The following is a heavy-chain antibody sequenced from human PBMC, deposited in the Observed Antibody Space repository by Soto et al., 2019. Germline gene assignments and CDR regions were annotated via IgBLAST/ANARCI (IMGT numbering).Heavy chain of an antibody. CDR3: ARDPPPPDY. CDR2: ISAYNGNT. CDR1: GYAFASCA. J-gene: IGHJ4*02. V-gene: IGHV1-18*01. Sequence: GASVKVCWEACGYAFASCAMRWVRQAPGQGLEWMGWISAYNGNTNYAQKLQGRVTMTTDTSTSTAYMELRSLRSDDTAVYYCARDPPPPDYWGQGTLVTVSS.